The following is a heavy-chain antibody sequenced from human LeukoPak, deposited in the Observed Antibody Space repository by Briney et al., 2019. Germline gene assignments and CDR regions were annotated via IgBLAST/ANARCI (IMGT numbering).Heavy chain of an antibody. D-gene: IGHD3-10*01. V-gene: IGHV4-4*07. Sequence: SETLSLTCTVSGGSISSYYWSWIRQPAGKGLEWIGRIYTSGSTNYNPSLKSRVTMSVDTSKNQFSLKLSSVTAADTAVYYCARASFVLLWFGEANWFDPWGQGTLVTVSS. CDR3: ARASFVLLWFGEANWFDP. CDR1: GGSISSYY. J-gene: IGHJ5*02. CDR2: IYTSGST.